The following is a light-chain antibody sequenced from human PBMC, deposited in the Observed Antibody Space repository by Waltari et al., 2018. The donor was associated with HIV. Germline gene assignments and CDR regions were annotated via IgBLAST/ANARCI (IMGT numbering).Light chain of an antibody. V-gene: IGKV3-15*01. CDR3: QQRSKWPTT. CDR1: QSVSSN. CDR2: GAS. Sequence: EIVMTQSPATLSVSPGERATLSCRASQSVSSNLAWYQQKPGQAPRLLIYGASTRATGIPARFSGSGSGTEFTLTISSLQSEDFAVYYCQQRSKWPTTFGQGTKVEMK. J-gene: IGKJ1*01.